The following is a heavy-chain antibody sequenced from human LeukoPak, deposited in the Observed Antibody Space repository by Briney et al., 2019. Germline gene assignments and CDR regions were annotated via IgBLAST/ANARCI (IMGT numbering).Heavy chain of an antibody. CDR2: ISASGHNT. CDR1: GFIFTTYA. Sequence: PGGSLRLSCAASGFIFTTYAMSWVRQAPETGLEWVSAISASGHNTYYADSVKGRFTISRDNPKNTLYLQMNSLRAEDTAIYYCANWREGIVADFESWGQGSLVSVSS. J-gene: IGHJ4*02. CDR3: ANWREGIVADFES. D-gene: IGHD5-12*01. V-gene: IGHV3-23*01.